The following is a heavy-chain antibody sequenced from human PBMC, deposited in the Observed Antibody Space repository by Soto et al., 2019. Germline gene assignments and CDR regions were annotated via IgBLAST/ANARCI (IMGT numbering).Heavy chain of an antibody. V-gene: IGHV4-31*03. CDR3: ARATRTLRSRNCDY. CDR2: IYHTGST. D-gene: IGHD1-1*01. CDR1: GGSISTVGHY. J-gene: IGHJ4*02. Sequence: TLSLTCSVAGGSISTVGHYWTWIRQPPGKGLEWIGSIYHTGSTYYSKSLRSRLTMSVDTSKSQFSLRLSSVTAADTAVYYCARATRTLRSRNCDYWGQGSLVTV.